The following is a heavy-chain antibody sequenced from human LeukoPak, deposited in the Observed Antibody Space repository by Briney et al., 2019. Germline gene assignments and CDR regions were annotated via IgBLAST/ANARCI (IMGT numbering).Heavy chain of an antibody. V-gene: IGHV3-7*01. CDR3: ANSGTGYGLLDV. J-gene: IGHJ6*03. CDR1: GFTFRSHW. Sequence: GGSLRLSCGASGFTFRSHWMSWVRQAPGKGLEWVANIKQDGIEKLYVDSVKGRFTISRDNAKNTLYLQMNSLRVEDTAVYYCANSGTGYGLLDVWGKGTTVTVS. CDR2: IKQDGIEK. D-gene: IGHD5-18*01.